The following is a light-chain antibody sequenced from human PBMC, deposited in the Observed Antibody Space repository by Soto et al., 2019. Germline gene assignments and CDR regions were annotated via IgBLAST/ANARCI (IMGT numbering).Light chain of an antibody. J-gene: IGKJ5*01. V-gene: IGKV3-20*01. CDR1: QSVSSSY. Sequence: ENVLTQSPGTLSLSPGERATLSCRASQSVSSSYLAWYQQKPGQAPRLLIYGASSRATGIPDRFSGSGSGTDFTLTISRLEPEAVAMYYCHQYGSSPPVTFGQGTRLEIK. CDR2: GAS. CDR3: HQYGSSPPVT.